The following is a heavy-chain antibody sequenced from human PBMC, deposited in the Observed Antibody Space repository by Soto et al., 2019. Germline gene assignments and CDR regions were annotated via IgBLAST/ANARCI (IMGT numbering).Heavy chain of an antibody. Sequence: QVQLVESGGGVVQPGRSLRLSCAASGFTFSSYGMHWVRQAPGKGLEWVAVISYDGSNKYYADSVKGRFTISRDNSKNTLYLQMNSLRAEHTAVYYCEKATYSEPLDYWGQGTLVTVSS. J-gene: IGHJ4*02. CDR1: GFTFSSYG. D-gene: IGHD2-21*01. V-gene: IGHV3-30*18. CDR3: EKATYSEPLDY. CDR2: ISYDGSNK.